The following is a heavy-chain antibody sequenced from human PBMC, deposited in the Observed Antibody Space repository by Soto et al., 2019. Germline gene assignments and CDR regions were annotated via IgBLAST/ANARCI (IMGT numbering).Heavy chain of an antibody. CDR2: IYYSGST. J-gene: IGHJ6*03. V-gene: IGHV4-59*01. Sequence: QVQLQESGPGLVKPSETLSLTCTVSGGSISSYYWSWIWQPPGKGLEWIGYIYYSGSTNYNPSLKSRVTISVDTSKHQFSLKLSSVAAADTAVYYCASGEYCSGGSCYPYYYYYMDVWGKGTTVTVSS. CDR1: GGSISSYY. D-gene: IGHD2-15*01. CDR3: ASGEYCSGGSCYPYYYYYMDV.